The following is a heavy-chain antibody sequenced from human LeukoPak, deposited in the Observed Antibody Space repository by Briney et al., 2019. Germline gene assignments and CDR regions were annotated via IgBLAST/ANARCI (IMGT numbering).Heavy chain of an antibody. CDR3: ARESITVPLDI. Sequence: SETLSLTCTVSGGSISSYYWSWIRQPPGKGLEWIGYIYYSGSTNYNPPLKSRVTISVDTSKNQFSLKLSSVTAADTAVYYCARESITVPLDIWGQGTMVTVSS. CDR2: IYYSGST. V-gene: IGHV4-59*01. J-gene: IGHJ3*02. D-gene: IGHD3-10*01. CDR1: GGSISSYY.